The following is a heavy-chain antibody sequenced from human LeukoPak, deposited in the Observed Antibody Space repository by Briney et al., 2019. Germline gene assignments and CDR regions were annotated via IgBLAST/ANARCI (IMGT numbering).Heavy chain of an antibody. V-gene: IGHV4-4*07. D-gene: IGHD4-17*01. J-gene: IGHJ6*03. Sequence: PSETLSLTCTVSGGSISSYYWSWIRQPAGKGLEWIGRIYTSRSTNYNPSLKSRVTISVDKSKNQFSLKLSSVTAADTAVYYCARDRTTVTTYYSYSYMDVWGKGTTVTVSS. CDR2: IYTSRST. CDR3: ARDRTTVTTYYSYSYMDV. CDR1: GGSISSYY.